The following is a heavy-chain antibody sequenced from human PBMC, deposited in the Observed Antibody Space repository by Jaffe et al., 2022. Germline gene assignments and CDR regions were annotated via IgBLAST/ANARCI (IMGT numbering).Heavy chain of an antibody. D-gene: IGHD3-3*01. J-gene: IGHJ4*02. CDR3: ARDFSVFRTQPTNYFDY. V-gene: IGHV3-74*01. Sequence: EVQLVESGGGLVQPGGSLRLSCAASGFTFSSYWMHWVRQAPGKGLVWVSRINSDGSSTSYADSVKGRFTISRDNAKNTLYLQMNSLRAEDTAVYYCARDFSVFRTQPTNYFDYWGQGTLVTVSS. CDR2: INSDGSST. CDR1: GFTFSSYW.